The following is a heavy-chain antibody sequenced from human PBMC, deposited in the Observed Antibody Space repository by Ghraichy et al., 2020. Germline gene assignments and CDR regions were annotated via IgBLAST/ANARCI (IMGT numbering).Heavy chain of an antibody. CDR3: ARYFTSGATSMDV. CDR1: GYSFSSYT. J-gene: IGHJ6*02. Sequence: ASVKVSCKAAGYSFSSYTLNWVRQAPGQGLEWMGWINTDTGSPTYAQDFTGRYVFSLDTSVSTAYLQINNLKTEDTAVYYCARYFTSGATSMDVWGQGTTVIVSS. CDR2: INTDTGSP. D-gene: IGHD3-10*01. V-gene: IGHV7-4-1*02.